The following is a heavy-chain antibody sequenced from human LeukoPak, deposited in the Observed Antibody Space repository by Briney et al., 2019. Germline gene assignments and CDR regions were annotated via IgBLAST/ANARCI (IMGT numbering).Heavy chain of an antibody. Sequence: ASVKVSCKASGYTFTAYDINWVRQATGQGLEWMGWMNPNSGNTGSAQKFQGRVTMTRNTYINTAYMELSGLRSEDTAVYYCTRWNYDILTGYNGYDAFDIWGQGTMVTVSS. J-gene: IGHJ3*02. CDR1: GYTFTAYD. D-gene: IGHD3-9*01. V-gene: IGHV1-8*01. CDR2: MNPNSGNT. CDR3: TRWNYDILTGYNGYDAFDI.